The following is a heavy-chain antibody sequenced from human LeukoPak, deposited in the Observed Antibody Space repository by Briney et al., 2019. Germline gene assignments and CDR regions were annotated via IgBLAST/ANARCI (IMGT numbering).Heavy chain of an antibody. Sequence: VASVKVSCKASGGTFSSYAISWVRQAPGQGLEWMGGIIPIFGTANYAQKFQGRVTITADESTNTAYMELSSLRSEDTAVYYCASGQDVPRDEFDYWGQGTLVTVSS. V-gene: IGHV1-69*13. D-gene: IGHD3-16*01. CDR3: ASGQDVPRDEFDY. CDR2: IIPIFGTA. CDR1: GGTFSSYA. J-gene: IGHJ4*02.